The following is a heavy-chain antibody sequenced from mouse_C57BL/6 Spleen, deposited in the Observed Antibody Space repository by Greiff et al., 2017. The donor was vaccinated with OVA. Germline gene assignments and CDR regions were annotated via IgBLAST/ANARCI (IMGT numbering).Heavy chain of an antibody. CDR1: GYTFTSYW. D-gene: IGHD1-1*01. CDR3: ARSVTTVVAHFDY. Sequence: QVHVKQSGAELAKPGASVTLSCKASGYTFTSYWLHWVKQRPGQGLEWIGYINPSSGYTKYNQKFKDKATLTADKSSSTAYMQLSSLTYEDSAVYYCARSVTTVVAHFDYWGQGTTLTVSS. CDR2: INPSSGYT. V-gene: IGHV1-7*01. J-gene: IGHJ2*01.